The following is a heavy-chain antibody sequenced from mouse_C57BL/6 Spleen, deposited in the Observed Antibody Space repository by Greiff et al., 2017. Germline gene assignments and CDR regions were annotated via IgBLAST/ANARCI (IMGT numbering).Heavy chain of an antibody. CDR2: INPNYGTT. CDR1: GYSFTDYN. CDR3: ARKGITTGVGAGNWYFDV. J-gene: IGHJ1*03. Sequence: VQLQQSGPELVKPGASVKISCKASGYSFTDYNMNWVKQSNGKSLEWIGVINPNYGTTSYNQKFKGKATLTVDQSSSTAYMQLNSLTSEDSAVYDCARKGITTGVGAGNWYFDVWGTGTTVTVSS. D-gene: IGHD1-1*01. V-gene: IGHV1-39*01.